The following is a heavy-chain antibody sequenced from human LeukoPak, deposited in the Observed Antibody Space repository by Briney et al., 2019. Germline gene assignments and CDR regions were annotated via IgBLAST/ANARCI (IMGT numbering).Heavy chain of an antibody. Sequence: ASVKVSCKASGGTFSSYAISWVRQAPGQGLEWMGRIIPILGIANYAQKFQGRVKITADKSTSTAYMELSSLRSEDTAVYYCARDSPLATIPPLFDYWGQGTLVTVSS. D-gene: IGHD5-24*01. CDR3: ARDSPLATIPPLFDY. CDR1: GGTFSSYA. CDR2: IIPILGIA. J-gene: IGHJ4*02. V-gene: IGHV1-69*04.